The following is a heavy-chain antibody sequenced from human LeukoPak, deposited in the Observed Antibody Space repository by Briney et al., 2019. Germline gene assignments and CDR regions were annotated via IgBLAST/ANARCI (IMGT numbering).Heavy chain of an antibody. Sequence: GESLKISCKGSGYSFTSYWIGWVRQMPGKGLEWMGIIYPGDSDTRYSPSFQGQVTISADKSISTAYLQWSSLKASDTAMYYCARKLFCSSTSCYYLDYWGQGTLVTVSS. CDR2: IYPGDSDT. J-gene: IGHJ4*02. CDR3: ARKLFCSSTSCYYLDY. D-gene: IGHD2-2*01. V-gene: IGHV5-51*01. CDR1: GYSFTSYW.